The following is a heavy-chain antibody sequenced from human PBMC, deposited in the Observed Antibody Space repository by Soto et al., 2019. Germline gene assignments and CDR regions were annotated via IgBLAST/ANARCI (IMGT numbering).Heavy chain of an antibody. J-gene: IGHJ4*02. D-gene: IGHD4-17*01. CDR3: ARCYRFDYGDYRGYYFDY. CDR2: VHYSGNT. V-gene: IGHV4-59*08. Sequence: SETLPLTCTVSGGSISSYYWSWIRQPPGKGLEWIGYVHYSGNTNYNPSLKSRITISIDTSKNQFSLKLSSVTAADTAIYYCARCYRFDYGDYRGYYFDYWGQGTLVTVSS. CDR1: GGSISSYY.